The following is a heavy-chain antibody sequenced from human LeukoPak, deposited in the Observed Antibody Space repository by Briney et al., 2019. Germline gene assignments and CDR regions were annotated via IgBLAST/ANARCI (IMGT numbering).Heavy chain of an antibody. V-gene: IGHV3-30-3*01. J-gene: IGHJ6*02. CDR1: GFTLSSYA. CDR2: ISNDGSEK. CDR3: AREEVVPAAIGLVYYYYGMDV. Sequence: PGGSLRLSCAASGFTLSSYAMHWVRQAPGKGLEWVAVISNDGSEKYYADSVKGRFTISRDNSKNTLYLQVNSLRAEDTAVYYCAREEVVPAAIGLVYYYYGMDVWGQGTTVTVSS. D-gene: IGHD2-2*02.